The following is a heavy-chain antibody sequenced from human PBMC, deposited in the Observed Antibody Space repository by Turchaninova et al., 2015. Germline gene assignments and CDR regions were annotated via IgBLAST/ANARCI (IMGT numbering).Heavy chain of an antibody. CDR1: GVTFRSYW. CDR3: ARGYSSSSDDFDY. V-gene: IGHV3-7*03. Sequence: EVQLVESGGGLVHRGGYLHVCCAFSGVTFRSYWMTWVRQAPGKGLEWVANIKEDGSEKYYVDSVKGRFTISRDNAKNSLWLQMNSLRAEDTAVYYCARGYSSSSDDFDYWGLGTLVTVSS. D-gene: IGHD6-6*01. CDR2: IKEDGSEK. J-gene: IGHJ4*02.